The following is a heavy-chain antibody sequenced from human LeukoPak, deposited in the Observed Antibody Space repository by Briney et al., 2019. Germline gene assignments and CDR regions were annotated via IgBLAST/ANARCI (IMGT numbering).Heavy chain of an antibody. J-gene: IGHJ4*02. CDR2: INPNSGGT. CDR1: GYTFTGCY. V-gene: IGHV1-2*02. D-gene: IGHD6-19*01. CDR3: ARDERYTSGWYDEGGYYFDY. Sequence: EASVKVSCKASGYTFTGCYMHWVRQAPGQGLEWMGWINPNSGGTNYAQKFQGRVTMTRDTSISTAYMELSRLRSDDTAVYYCARDERYTSGWYDEGGYYFDYWGQGTPVTVSS.